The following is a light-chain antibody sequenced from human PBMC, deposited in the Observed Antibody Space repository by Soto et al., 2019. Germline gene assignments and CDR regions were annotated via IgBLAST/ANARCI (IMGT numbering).Light chain of an antibody. J-gene: IGKJ4*01. V-gene: IGKV3D-20*02. CDR2: GAS. CDR1: QSVSSSF. CDR3: QHRNSWPLT. Sequence: EIALTQSPGTLSLSPGERATLSCRASQSVSSSFLAWYQQKPGQAPRLLIYGASSRATGIPDRFSGSGSGTDFTLTISSLETEDFAVYYCQHRNSWPLTFGGGTKVDIK.